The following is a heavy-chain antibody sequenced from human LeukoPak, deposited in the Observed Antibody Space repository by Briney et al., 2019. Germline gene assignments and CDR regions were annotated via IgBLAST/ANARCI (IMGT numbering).Heavy chain of an antibody. CDR2: ITDAETT. J-gene: IGHJ4*02. Sequence: GGSLRLSCVASGFPFRSYAMTWVRQTPWKGLDSVSVITDAETTYYADSVKGRFTISRDNSQNTVFLQMNSLRVEDTAVYYCAKVDYWSPENYFDSWGQGTLVTVSS. V-gene: IGHV3-23*01. CDR3: AKVDYWSPENYFDS. CDR1: GFPFRSYA. D-gene: IGHD1-1*01.